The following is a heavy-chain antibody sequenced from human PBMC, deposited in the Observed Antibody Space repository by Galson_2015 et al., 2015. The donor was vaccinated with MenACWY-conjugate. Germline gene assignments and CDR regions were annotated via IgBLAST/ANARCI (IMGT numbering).Heavy chain of an antibody. J-gene: IGHJ3*02. CDR3: ARASRRRAYDKIPFDI. CDR1: DYSFTNYA. D-gene: IGHD2-21*01. Sequence: SVKVSCKASDYSFTNYAIVWVRQAPGQGLEWMGWISAHNGDTNFAEKFQGRVTLTTATSTSTAYMQLRSLRSDDTAVYYCARASRRRAYDKIPFDIWGQGTMVAVSS. CDR2: ISAHNGDT. V-gene: IGHV1-18*01.